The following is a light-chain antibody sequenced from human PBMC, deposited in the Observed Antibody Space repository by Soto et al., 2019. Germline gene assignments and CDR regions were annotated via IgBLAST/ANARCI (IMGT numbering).Light chain of an antibody. CDR1: DSNIGKNY. Sequence: QSVLAQPPSVSAAPGQRVTISCSGTDSNIGKNYVSWYQQFPGTVPKVLIYDNNNRPSGMPDRFSGSKSGTSATLGITGLQTGDEADYYCGTWDSSLSAVVFGAGTKVTVL. CDR3: GTWDSSLSAVV. V-gene: IGLV1-51*01. CDR2: DNN. J-gene: IGLJ1*01.